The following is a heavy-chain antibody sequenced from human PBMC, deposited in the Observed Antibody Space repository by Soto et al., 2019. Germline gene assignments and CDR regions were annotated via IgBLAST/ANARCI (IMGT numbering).Heavy chain of an antibody. CDR2: IDWDDDK. CDR3: ARIRVTENAFDI. V-gene: IGHV2-70*11. Sequence: SGATAGEPTQTLTLTCTFSGFSLSTSGMCVSWIRQPPGKALEWLARIDWDDDKYYSTSLKTRLTISKDTSKNQVVLTMTNMDPVDTATYYCARIRVTENAFDIWGQGTMVTVSS. J-gene: IGHJ3*02. CDR1: GFSLSTSGMC.